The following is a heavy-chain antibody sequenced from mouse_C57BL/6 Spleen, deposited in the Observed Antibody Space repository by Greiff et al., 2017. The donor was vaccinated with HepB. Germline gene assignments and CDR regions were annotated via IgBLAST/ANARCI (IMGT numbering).Heavy chain of an antibody. CDR3: VGGSSYGWFAY. J-gene: IGHJ3*01. CDR2: IRSKSNNYAT. Sequence: EVQLVESGGGLVQPKGSLKLSCAASGFSFNTYAMNWVRQAPGKGLEWVARIRSKSNNYATYYADSVKDRFTISRDDSESMLYLQMNNLKTEDTAMYYCVGGSSYGWFAYWCQGTLVTVSA. CDR1: GFSFNTYA. D-gene: IGHD1-1*01. V-gene: IGHV10-1*01.